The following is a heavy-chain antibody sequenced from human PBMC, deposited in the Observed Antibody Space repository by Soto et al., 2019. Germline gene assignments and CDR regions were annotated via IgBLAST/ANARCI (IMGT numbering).Heavy chain of an antibody. D-gene: IGHD1-7*01. CDR2: IKSKADGGTT. Sequence: EVRLVESGGGLVNPGGSLRLSCAASGFTFSNAWMSWVRQAPGKGLEWVGRIKSKADGGTTDYAAPVKGRFTISRAHSKKTLYLQMNSIKTEDTAVYYCTSGLGYNWNFGTTLACWGQGPLVTVSS. CDR3: TSGLGYNWNFGTTLAC. CDR1: GFTFSNAW. J-gene: IGHJ4*02. V-gene: IGHV3-15*01.